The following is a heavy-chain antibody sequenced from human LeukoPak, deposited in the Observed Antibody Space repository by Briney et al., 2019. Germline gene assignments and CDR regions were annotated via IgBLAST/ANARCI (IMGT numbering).Heavy chain of an antibody. V-gene: IGHV4-39*07. CDR2: INHSGGT. CDR1: GGSIASGSYY. Sequence: PSETLSLICSVSGGSIASGSYYWSWIRQPPGKGLEWIGEINHSGGTNYNPSLKSRVTISVDTSKNQFSLKLSSVTAADTAVYYCARDIHYDFWSGRNSYYFDYWGQGTLATVSS. J-gene: IGHJ4*02. D-gene: IGHD3-3*01. CDR3: ARDIHYDFWSGRNSYYFDY.